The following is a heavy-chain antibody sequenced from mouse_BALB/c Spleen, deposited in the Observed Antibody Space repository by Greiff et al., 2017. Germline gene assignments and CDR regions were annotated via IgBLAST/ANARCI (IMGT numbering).Heavy chain of an antibody. Sequence: EVMLVESGGGLVKPGGSLKLSCAASGFTFSSYAMSWVRQTPGKRLGWVATLSSGGSYTYYPDSVKGRFTISRDNAKNTLYLQMSSLRSEDTAMYYCARHWDYGSSSYYFDYWGQGTTLTVSS. CDR2: LSSGGSYT. V-gene: IGHV5-9-3*01. CDR3: ARHWDYGSSSYYFDY. D-gene: IGHD1-1*01. CDR1: GFTFSSYA. J-gene: IGHJ2*01.